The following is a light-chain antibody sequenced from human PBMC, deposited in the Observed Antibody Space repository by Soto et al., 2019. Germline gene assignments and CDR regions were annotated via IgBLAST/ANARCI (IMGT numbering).Light chain of an antibody. V-gene: IGKV1-27*01. CDR3: QKFNTAPLT. CDR2: SAC. J-gene: IGKJ5*01. Sequence: DIQMTQSPSSLSASVGDRVTITCRASQDISVYLAWYQQKPEKVPKLLISSACTLQSGVPSRFSGSGSGTDFTLTISSLQPEDVATYYCQKFNTAPLTLGQGTRLEIK. CDR1: QDISVY.